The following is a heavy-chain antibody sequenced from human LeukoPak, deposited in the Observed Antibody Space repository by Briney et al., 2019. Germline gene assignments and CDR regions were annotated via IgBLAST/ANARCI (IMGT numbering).Heavy chain of an antibody. V-gene: IGHV4-61*01. J-gene: IGHJ4*02. Sequence: RASETLSLTCTVSGGSVSSGNYYWSWIRQPPGKGLDWIGYIYYSGSTNYNPSLKSRVTILVDTSKDQFSLRLSSVTAADTAVYYCARDPSGYFNYWGQGTLATVSS. CDR1: GGSVSSGNYY. CDR2: IYYSGST. CDR3: ARDPSGYFNY. D-gene: IGHD3-22*01.